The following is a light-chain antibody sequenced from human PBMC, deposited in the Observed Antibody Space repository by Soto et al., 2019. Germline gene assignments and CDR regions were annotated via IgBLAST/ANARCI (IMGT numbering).Light chain of an antibody. Sequence: IELTKNPSSLSASVGDRVTITCRASQGIGSYLAWLQQKPGKAPNLLIYAASTLQSGVPSRFSGIGSGTDFTLSISSLQPEDFAIYYCQQLQGYPLTCGGGTRV. CDR3: QQLQGYPLT. CDR1: QGIGSY. V-gene: IGKV1-9*01. CDR2: AAS. J-gene: IGKJ4*01.